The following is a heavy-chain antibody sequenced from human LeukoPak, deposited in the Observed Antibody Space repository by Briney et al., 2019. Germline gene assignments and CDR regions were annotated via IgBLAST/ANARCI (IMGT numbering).Heavy chain of an antibody. CDR1: GGSISSYY. J-gene: IGHJ4*02. CDR2: VYYTGST. Sequence: SETLSLTCTVSGGSISSYYWSWIRQPPGKGLEWIGYVYYTGSTNFNPSLKSRVTMSLDTSRNQFSLKLTSLTAADTAVYYCARGAMATTPSFDYWGQGTLVTVSS. D-gene: IGHD5-24*01. CDR3: ARGAMATTPSFDY. V-gene: IGHV4-59*01.